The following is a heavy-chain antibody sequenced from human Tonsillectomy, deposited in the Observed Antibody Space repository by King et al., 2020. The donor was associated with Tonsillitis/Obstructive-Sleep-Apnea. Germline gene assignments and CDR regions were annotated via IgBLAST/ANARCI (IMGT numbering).Heavy chain of an antibody. CDR1: GGSFSGYY. CDR2: INHNGST. J-gene: IGHJ6*03. Sequence: VQLQQWGAGLLKPSETLSLTCAVYGGSFSGYYWSWIRQPPGKGLEWIGEINHNGSTNYNPSLKSRVTISVDTSKNQFSLKLSSVTAADTAVYYCASLAADYYYYYMDVWGKGTTVTVSS. CDR3: ASLAADYYYYYMDV. V-gene: IGHV4-34*01. D-gene: IGHD6-25*01.